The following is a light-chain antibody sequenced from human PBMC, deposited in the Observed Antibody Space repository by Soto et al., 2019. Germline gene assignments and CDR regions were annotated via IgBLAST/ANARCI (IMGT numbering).Light chain of an antibody. CDR1: QGIGND. CDR2: AAA. CDR3: LQDHNYPLT. J-gene: IGKJ4*01. V-gene: IGKV1-6*02. Sequence: AIQMAQSPSSLSASVGDRVIITCRASQGIGNDVGWFQQKPGKAPKLLIYAAATLQSGVPSRFSGSRSGTDFTLTISSLQPEDFATYYCLQDHNYPLTFGGGTNVEIK.